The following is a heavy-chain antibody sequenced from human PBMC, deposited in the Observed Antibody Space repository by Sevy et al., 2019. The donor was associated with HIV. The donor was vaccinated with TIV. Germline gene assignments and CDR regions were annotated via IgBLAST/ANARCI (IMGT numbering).Heavy chain of an antibody. J-gene: IGHJ6*02. Sequence: GGSLRLSCAASGFTFSSYAMHWVRQAPGKGLEWVAVISYDGSNKYYADSVKGRFTISRDNSKNTLYLQMNSLRAEDTAVYYWAGGDPYYYDSSGYYHIYYYYGMDVWGQWTTVTVSS. CDR2: ISYDGSNK. CDR3: AGGDPYYYDSSGYYHIYYYYGMDV. V-gene: IGHV3-30-3*01. CDR1: GFTFSSYA. D-gene: IGHD3-22*01.